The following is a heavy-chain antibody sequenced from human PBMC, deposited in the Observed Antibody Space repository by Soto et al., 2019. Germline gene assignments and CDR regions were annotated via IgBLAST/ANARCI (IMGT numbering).Heavy chain of an antibody. D-gene: IGHD6-13*01. V-gene: IGHV1-2*04. CDR1: GYTVTGYY. J-gene: IGHJ6*02. CDR3: ARETGIAAAGTVDYYYGMDV. CDR2: INPNSGGT. Sequence: ASVKVSCKASGYTVTGYYMHCVRQAPGQVLAWMGWINPNSGGTNYAQKFQGWVTMTRDTSISTAYMELSRLRSDDTAVYYCARETGIAAAGTVDYYYGMDVWGQGTTVTVSS.